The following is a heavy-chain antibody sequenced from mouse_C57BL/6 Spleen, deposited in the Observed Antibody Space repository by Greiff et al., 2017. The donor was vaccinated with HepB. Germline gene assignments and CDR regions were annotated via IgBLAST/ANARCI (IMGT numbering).Heavy chain of an antibody. CDR1: GYSITSGYY. J-gene: IGHJ2*01. V-gene: IGHV3-6*01. CDR3: ASRRNWVFDY. D-gene: IGHD4-1*01. CDR2: ISYDGSN. Sequence: EVKLQESGPGLVKPSQSLSLTCSVTGYSITSGYYWNWIRQFPGNKLEWMGYISYDGSNNYNPSLKNRISITRDTSKNQFFLKLNSVTTEDTATYYCASRRNWVFDYWGQGTTLTVSS.